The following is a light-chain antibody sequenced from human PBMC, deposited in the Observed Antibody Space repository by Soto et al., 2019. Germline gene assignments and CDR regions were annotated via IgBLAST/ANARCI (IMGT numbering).Light chain of an antibody. V-gene: IGKV3D-15*01. CDR2: DTS. CDR3: HQYNNWPRT. Sequence: VLTQSPGTLSLSPGERATLSCRASQSVTINYLAWYQQKPGQAPRLLIYDTSTRATGIPVRFSGSGFGTEFTLTISSLQSEDFAVYFCHQYNNWPRTFGQGTKVDIK. CDR1: QSVTIN. J-gene: IGKJ1*01.